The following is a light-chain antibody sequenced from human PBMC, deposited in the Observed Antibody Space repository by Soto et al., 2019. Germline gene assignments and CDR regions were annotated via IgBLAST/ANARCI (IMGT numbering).Light chain of an antibody. CDR2: DAS. V-gene: IGKV1-5*01. J-gene: IGKJ1*01. Sequence: DIQMTQSPSTLSASVGDRVTITCRASQSISSWLAWYQQKPGKAPKPLIYDASSLESGVPSRFSGSGSGTEFTLTISSLQPDEFATYYCQQYNSYSWTFGQGTKVDIK. CDR3: QQYNSYSWT. CDR1: QSISSW.